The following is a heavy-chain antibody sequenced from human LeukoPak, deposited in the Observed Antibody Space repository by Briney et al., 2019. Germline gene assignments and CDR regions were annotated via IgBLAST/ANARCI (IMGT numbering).Heavy chain of an antibody. Sequence: GGSLRLSCAVSGFTFSDYAMSWVRQAPGKGLEWVSGIGGHETDTHYADSVRGRFTISRDNSKSTLYLQMNSLRAEDTAAYYCAKDQQSSNNVWDPFDIWGQGTMVTVSS. CDR2: IGGHETDT. J-gene: IGHJ3*02. CDR1: GFTFSDYA. D-gene: IGHD2-2*01. CDR3: AKDQQSSNNVWDPFDI. V-gene: IGHV3-23*01.